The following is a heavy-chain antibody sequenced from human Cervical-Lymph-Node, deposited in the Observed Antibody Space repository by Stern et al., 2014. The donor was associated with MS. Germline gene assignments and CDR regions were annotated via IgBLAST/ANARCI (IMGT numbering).Heavy chain of an antibody. Sequence: QVQLVESGGGVVQPGRSLRLSCVASGFTFSTYAMHWVRQAPGKGLEWVAFVSYEGTQRNTTDSVKARFTISRDNSKNTVYLHMNSLRDEDTAVYFCARGGRGVGLEYWGQGALVTVSS. CDR1: GFTFSTYA. V-gene: IGHV3-30-3*01. CDR3: ARGGRGVGLEY. J-gene: IGHJ4*02. CDR2: VSYEGTQR. D-gene: IGHD3-10*01.